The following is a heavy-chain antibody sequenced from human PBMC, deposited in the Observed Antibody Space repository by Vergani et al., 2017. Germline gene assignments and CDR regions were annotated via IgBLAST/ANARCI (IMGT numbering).Heavy chain of an antibody. J-gene: IGHJ6*02. CDR2: IRYDGSNT. V-gene: IGHV3-30*02. D-gene: IGHD5-18*01. CDR1: GFTFSNYG. Sequence: QVQLVESGGGVVQPGGSLRLSCGASGFTFSNYGMHWVRQAPGKGLEWVTFIRYDGSNTYYADSVKGRFTISRDNSKSTLYLQMSSLRAEDTGVYYCAKAETALITDYYYGMDVWGQGTTVIVS. CDR3: AKAETALITDYYYGMDV.